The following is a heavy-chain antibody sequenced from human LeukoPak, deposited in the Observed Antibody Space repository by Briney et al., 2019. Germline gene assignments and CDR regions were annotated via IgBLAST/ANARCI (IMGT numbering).Heavy chain of an antibody. D-gene: IGHD2-15*01. V-gene: IGHV3-23*01. CDR3: ARDLGFQDDY. Sequence: GGSLRLSCAAPGFTFSSYAMSWVRPAPRKGLEWVSVVSGSGSSTDYADSVKGRFTISRDNSKNTQYLQMNSLRAEDTAVYYCARDLGFQDDYWGQGTLVTVSS. CDR1: GFTFSSYA. J-gene: IGHJ4*02. CDR2: VSGSGSST.